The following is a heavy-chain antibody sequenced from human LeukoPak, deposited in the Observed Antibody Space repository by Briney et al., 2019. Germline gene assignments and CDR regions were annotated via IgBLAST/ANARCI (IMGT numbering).Heavy chain of an antibody. CDR3: AKDRHYYYGSGSYYGYFDY. CDR2: IKQDGSEK. Sequence: PGGSLRLSCAASGFTFSSYWMSWVRQAPGKGLEWVANIKQDGSEKYYVDSVKGRFTISRDNAKNSLYLQMNSLRAEDTAVYYCAKDRHYYYGSGSYYGYFDYWGQGTLVTVSS. CDR1: GFTFSSYW. V-gene: IGHV3-7*01. J-gene: IGHJ4*02. D-gene: IGHD3-10*01.